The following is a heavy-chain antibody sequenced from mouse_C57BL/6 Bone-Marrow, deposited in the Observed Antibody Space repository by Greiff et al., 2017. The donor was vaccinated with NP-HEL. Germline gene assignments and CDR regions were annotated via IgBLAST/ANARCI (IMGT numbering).Heavy chain of an antibody. J-gene: IGHJ2*01. V-gene: IGHV1-63*01. CDR3: AREGRRDSYPYYYDY. CDR1: GYTFTNYW. Sequence: VQLQQSGAELVRPGTSVKMSCKASGYTFTNYWIGWAKQRPGHGLEWIGDIYPGGGYTNYNEKFKGKATLTADKSSSTSYMQFSSLTSEDSAIYYGAREGRRDSYPYYYDYWGQGTTLTVSS. D-gene: IGHD2-12*01. CDR2: IYPGGGYT.